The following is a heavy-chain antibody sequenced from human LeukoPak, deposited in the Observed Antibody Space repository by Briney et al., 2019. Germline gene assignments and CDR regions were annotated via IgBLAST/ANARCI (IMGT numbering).Heavy chain of an antibody. V-gene: IGHV3-23*01. D-gene: IGHD1-14*01. CDR3: AKEEPLNPRGSSWFDP. CDR2: ISGSGGST. J-gene: IGHJ5*02. CDR1: RFTFSSYS. Sequence: PGGSLRLSCVASRFTFSSYSMTWVRRAPGTGLEWVSAISGSGGSTYYADSVKGRFTISRDSSKNTLYLQMNSLRAEDTAVYYCAKEEPLNPRGSSWFDPWGQGTLVTVSS.